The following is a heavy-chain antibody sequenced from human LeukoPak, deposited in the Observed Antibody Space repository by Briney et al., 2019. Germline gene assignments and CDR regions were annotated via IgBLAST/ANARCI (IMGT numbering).Heavy chain of an antibody. Sequence: GGSLRLSCAASGFTFSSYSMNWVRQAPGKGLEWVSSISSSSYIYYADSVKGRFTISRDNAKNSLYLQMNSLRAEDTAVYYCARGSRGQWLVRDWGQGTLVTVSS. CDR1: GFTFSSYS. J-gene: IGHJ4*02. D-gene: IGHD6-19*01. CDR2: ISSSSYI. CDR3: ARGSRGQWLVRD. V-gene: IGHV3-21*01.